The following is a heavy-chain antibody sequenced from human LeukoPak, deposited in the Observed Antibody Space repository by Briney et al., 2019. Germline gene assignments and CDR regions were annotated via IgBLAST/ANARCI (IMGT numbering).Heavy chain of an antibody. J-gene: IGHJ5*02. CDR1: GGSISSGGYS. Sequence: PSETLSLTCAVSGGSISSGGYSWSWIRQPPGKGLEWIGYIYHSGSTYYNPSLKSRVTISVDRSKNQFSLKLSSVTAADTAVYYCARGRVSHIVVVPAAIPAIWFDPWGQGTLVTVSS. CDR2: IYHSGST. D-gene: IGHD2-2*02. V-gene: IGHV4-30-2*01. CDR3: ARGRVSHIVVVPAAIPAIWFDP.